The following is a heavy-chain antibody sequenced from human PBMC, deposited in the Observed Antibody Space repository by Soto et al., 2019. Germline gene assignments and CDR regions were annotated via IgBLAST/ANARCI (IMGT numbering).Heavy chain of an antibody. CDR1: GGSISSSNW. CDR2: IYHSGNT. J-gene: IGHJ6*02. CDR3: ARAGGDMVRGAYYKYYGMDV. D-gene: IGHD3-10*01. Sequence: PSETLSLTCAVSGGSISSSNWWSWVRQPPGKGLEWIGEIYHSGNTNYNPSLKSRVTISVDKSKNQFSLKLSSVTAADTAVYYCARAGGDMVRGAYYKYYGMDVWGQGTTVTVSS. V-gene: IGHV4-4*02.